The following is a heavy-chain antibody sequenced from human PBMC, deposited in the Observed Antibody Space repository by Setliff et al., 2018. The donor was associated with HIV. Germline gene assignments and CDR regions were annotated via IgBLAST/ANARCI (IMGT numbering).Heavy chain of an antibody. CDR1: GYTLAEIS. Sequence: ASVKVSCKVSGYTLAEISMHWVRQAPGKGLEWMGGFDPEDGEKVYAQRFQGTVTMTEDTSTDTAYMELTSLTSEDTAVYYCATITFYYDSNGSQNKKSYFFDYWGQGTLVTSPQ. V-gene: IGHV1-24*01. CDR3: ATITFYYDSNGSQNKKSYFFDY. CDR2: FDPEDGEK. J-gene: IGHJ4*02. D-gene: IGHD3-22*01.